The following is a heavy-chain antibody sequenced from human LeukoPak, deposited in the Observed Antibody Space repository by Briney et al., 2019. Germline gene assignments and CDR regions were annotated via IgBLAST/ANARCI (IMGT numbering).Heavy chain of an antibody. Sequence: GGSLRLSCAASGFTLSSNYISWVRQAPGKGLEWVSLIYSGGSTYYADSVKGRFTVSRDNSKNTVYLPMNSLRAEDTAVYYCARRGNYYYGPTESWGQGNLVTVSS. V-gene: IGHV3-53*01. CDR1: GFTLSSNY. D-gene: IGHD1-26*01. J-gene: IGHJ5*02. CDR3: ARRGNYYYGPTES. CDR2: IYSGGST.